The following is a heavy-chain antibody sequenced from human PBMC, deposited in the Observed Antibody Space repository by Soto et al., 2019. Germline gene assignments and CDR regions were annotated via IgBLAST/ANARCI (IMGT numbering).Heavy chain of an antibody. V-gene: IGHV4-34*01. CDR1: GGSFSGYY. CDR3: ARWQVWFDP. CDR2: INHSGST. Sequence: PSETLSLTCAVYGGSFSGYYWSWIRQPPGKGLEWIGEINHSGSTNYNPSLKSRVTISVDTSKNQFSLKLSSVTPADTAVYYCARWQVWFDPWGQGTLVTVSS. J-gene: IGHJ5*02.